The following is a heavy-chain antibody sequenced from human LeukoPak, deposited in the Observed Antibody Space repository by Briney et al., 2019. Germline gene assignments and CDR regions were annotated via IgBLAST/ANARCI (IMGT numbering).Heavy chain of an antibody. CDR3: TRGGGTSDY. V-gene: IGHV3-74*01. J-gene: IGHJ4*02. CDR2: INGDGSSK. D-gene: IGHD1-1*01. Sequence: PGGSLRLSCAASGFTFSNYWTPWVRHAPGKGLVWVSRINGDGSSKSYADSVKGRFSISRDNTRNTVYMQMNSLRAEDTAVYYCTRGGGTSDYWGQGTLVTVSS. CDR1: GFTFSNYW.